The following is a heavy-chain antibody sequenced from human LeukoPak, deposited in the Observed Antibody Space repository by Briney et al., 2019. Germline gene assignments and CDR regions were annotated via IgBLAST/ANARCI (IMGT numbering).Heavy chain of an antibody. Sequence: GGSLRLSCAASGFSVSSSYVSWVRQAPRKGLGWVSIIYGGGNTYYVDSVEGRFTISRDNSKNTLYLQMNTLRAEDTAVYYCASGRRDSNGFVDYWGQGILVTVSS. V-gene: IGHV3-66*01. CDR1: GFSVSSSY. CDR3: ASGRRDSNGFVDY. D-gene: IGHD5-18*01. CDR2: IYGGGNT. J-gene: IGHJ4*02.